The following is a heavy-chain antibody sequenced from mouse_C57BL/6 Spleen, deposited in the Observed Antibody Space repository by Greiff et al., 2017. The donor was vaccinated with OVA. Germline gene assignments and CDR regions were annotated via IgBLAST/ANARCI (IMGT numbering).Heavy chain of an antibody. D-gene: IGHD1-1*01. CDR1: GYSITSGYD. V-gene: IGHV3-1*01. CDR3: ARDHGLYGSSYWFAY. CDR2: ISYSGST. Sequence: ESGPGMVKPSQSLSLTCTVTGYSITSGYDWHWIRHFPGNKLEWMGYISYSGSTNYNPSLKSRISITHDTSKNHFFLKLNSVTTEDTATYYCARDHGLYGSSYWFAYWGQGTLVTVSA. J-gene: IGHJ3*01.